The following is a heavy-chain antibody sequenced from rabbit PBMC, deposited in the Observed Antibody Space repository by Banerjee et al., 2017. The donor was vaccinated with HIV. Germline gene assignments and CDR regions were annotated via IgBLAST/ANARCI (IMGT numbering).Heavy chain of an antibody. CDR3: ARDAGGDGYSNDL. D-gene: IGHD7-1*01. V-gene: IGHV1S45*01. CDR2: INTSSGNT. J-gene: IGHJ4*01. CDR1: GFSFSNKYV. Sequence: QEQLAESGGDLVKPEGSLTLTCTASGFSFSNKYVMFWVRQAPGKGLEWIACINTSSGNTVYASWAKGRFTISKTSSTAVTLQMTSLTAADTATYFCARDAGGDGYSNDLWGPGTLVTVS.